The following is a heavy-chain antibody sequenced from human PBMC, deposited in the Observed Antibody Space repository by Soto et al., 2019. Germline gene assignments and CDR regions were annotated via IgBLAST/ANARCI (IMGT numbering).Heavy chain of an antibody. CDR2: IIPIFGTA. J-gene: IGHJ6*02. CDR3: ASRGITMVRGVMNNYYYGMDV. V-gene: IGHV1-69*13. CDR1: GGTFSSYA. D-gene: IGHD3-10*01. Sequence: ASVKVSCKASGGTFSSYAISWVRQAPGQGLEWMGGIIPIFGTANYAQEFQGRVTITADESTSTAYMELSSLRSEDTAVYYCASRGITMVRGVMNNYYYGMDVWGQGTTVTVSS.